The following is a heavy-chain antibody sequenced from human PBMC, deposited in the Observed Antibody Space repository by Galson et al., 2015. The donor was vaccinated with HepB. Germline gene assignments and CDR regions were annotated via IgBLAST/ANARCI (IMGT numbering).Heavy chain of an antibody. CDR1: GFTFSNAW. Sequence: SLRLSCAASGFTFSNAWMNWVRQAPGKGLEWVGRIKSKTDGGTTDYAAPVKGRFTISRDDSKNTLYLQMNSLKTEDTAVYYCTTDDVAVAGAFDYWGQGTLVTVSS. D-gene: IGHD6-19*01. CDR2: IKSKTDGGTT. J-gene: IGHJ4*02. CDR3: TTDDVAVAGAFDY. V-gene: IGHV3-15*07.